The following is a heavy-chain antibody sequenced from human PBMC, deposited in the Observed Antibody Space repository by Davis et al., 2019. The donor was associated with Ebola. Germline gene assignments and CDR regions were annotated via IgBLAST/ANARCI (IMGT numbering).Heavy chain of an antibody. D-gene: IGHD2-2*01. CDR1: GFTFSSYR. J-gene: IGHJ4*02. Sequence: GESLKISCAASGFTFSSYRMIWVRQAPGKGLEWVSSIISGSSYIYYADSVRGRFTISRDNAKDSLYLQMNSLRAEDTAVYYCAREGLCSSASCLDYWGQGTLVTVSS. CDR3: AREGLCSSASCLDY. CDR2: IISGSSYI. V-gene: IGHV3-21*01.